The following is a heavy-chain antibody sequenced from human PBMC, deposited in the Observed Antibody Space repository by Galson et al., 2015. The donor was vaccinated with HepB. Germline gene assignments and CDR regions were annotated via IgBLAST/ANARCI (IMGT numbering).Heavy chain of an antibody. CDR2: ISYDGSNK. CDR3: ARGWGQIVGATVDY. CDR1: GFTFSSYG. J-gene: IGHJ4*02. V-gene: IGHV3-30*03. D-gene: IGHD1-26*01. Sequence: SLRLSCAASGFTFSSYGMHWVRQAPGKGLEWVAVISYDGSNKYYADSVKGRFTISRDNSKNTLYLQMNSLRAEDTAVYYCARGWGQIVGATVDYWGQRILVTVSS.